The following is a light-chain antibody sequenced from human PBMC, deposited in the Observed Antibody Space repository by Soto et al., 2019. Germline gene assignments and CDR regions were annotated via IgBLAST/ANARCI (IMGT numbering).Light chain of an antibody. CDR3: QQYNNWPPGIT. Sequence: EIVMTQSPATLSVSPGERATLSCRASQSVSSNLAWYQQKPGQAPRLLIYGASTRATGIPARFSGSGSGTEFTLTISSLQSQAFAVYYCQQYNNWPPGITFGQGTRLEIK. V-gene: IGKV3-15*01. J-gene: IGKJ5*01. CDR1: QSVSSN. CDR2: GAS.